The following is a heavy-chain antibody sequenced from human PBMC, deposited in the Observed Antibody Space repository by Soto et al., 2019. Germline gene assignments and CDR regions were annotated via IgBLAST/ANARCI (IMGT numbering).Heavy chain of an antibody. V-gene: IGHV3-15*01. J-gene: IGHJ3*02. D-gene: IGHD2-15*01. CDR2: IKSKTDGGTT. CDR1: GFTFSNAW. CDR3: TCRGSKVSAFDI. Sequence: GGSLRLSCAASGFTFSNAWMSWVHQAPGKGLEWVGRIKSKTDGGTTDYAAPVKGRFTISRDDSKNTLYLQMNSLKTEDTAVYYCTCRGSKVSAFDIWGQGTMVTVSS.